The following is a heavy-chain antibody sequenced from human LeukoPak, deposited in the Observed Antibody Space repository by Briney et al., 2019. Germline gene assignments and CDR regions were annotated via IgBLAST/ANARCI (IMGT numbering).Heavy chain of an antibody. CDR1: GYTFTSHY. Sequence: GASVKVSCKASGYTFTSHYMHWVRQAPGQGLEWMGIINPSGGSTSYAQKFQGRVTMTRDTSTSTVYMELSSLRSEDTAVYYCAREFSVVVITTMGYFDYWGQGTLVTVSS. J-gene: IGHJ4*02. D-gene: IGHD3-22*01. CDR3: AREFSVVVITTMGYFDY. V-gene: IGHV1-46*01. CDR2: INPSGGST.